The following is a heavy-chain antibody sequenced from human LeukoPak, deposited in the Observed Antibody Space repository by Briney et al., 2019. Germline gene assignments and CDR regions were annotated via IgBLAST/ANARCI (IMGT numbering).Heavy chain of an antibody. CDR3: ARDRGGGNVYFDS. J-gene: IGHJ4*02. V-gene: IGHV3-48*03. Sequence: PGGSLRLSCAASGFTFSSYGMNWVRQAPGKGLEWISYTSKSGDTIYYADSVNGRFTISRDNAKKSLYLQMNSLRAEDTAVYFCARDRGGGNVYFDSWGQGTLVTVSS. D-gene: IGHD2-15*01. CDR1: GFTFSSYG. CDR2: TSKSGDTI.